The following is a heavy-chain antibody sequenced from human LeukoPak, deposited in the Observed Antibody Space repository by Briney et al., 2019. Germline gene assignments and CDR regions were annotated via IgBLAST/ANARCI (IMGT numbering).Heavy chain of an antibody. V-gene: IGHV4-39*07. D-gene: IGHD6-13*01. CDR1: GGSISIYY. CDR2: VFYSGST. Sequence: SETLSLTCTVSGGSISIYYWAWIRQPPGKGLEWVGNVFYSGSTYYNPSLKSRVTMSVDTSKNQFSLKLTSLTAADTAVYYCARVSSSWPHYYFDYWGQGTLVTVSS. J-gene: IGHJ4*02. CDR3: ARVSSSWPHYYFDY.